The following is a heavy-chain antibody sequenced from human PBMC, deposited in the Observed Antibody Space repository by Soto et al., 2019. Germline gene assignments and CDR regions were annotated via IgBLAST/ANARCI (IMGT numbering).Heavy chain of an antibody. D-gene: IGHD2-2*01. CDR3: ASNLTIVPANHTRLANYSMAV. Sequence: SVKVSCKASGCSFTSYAISWVRQAPGQGLEWMGWIIPNNGPTQFAQRFQGRVSMTADDSTSTAYMELSSLRSDDTAEYYCASNLTIVPANHTRLANYSMAVWG. CDR1: GCSFTSYA. V-gene: IGHV1-69*13. CDR2: IIPNNGPT. J-gene: IGHJ6*02.